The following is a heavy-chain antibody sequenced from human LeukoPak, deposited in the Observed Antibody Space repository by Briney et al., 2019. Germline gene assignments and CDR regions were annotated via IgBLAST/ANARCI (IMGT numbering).Heavy chain of an antibody. J-gene: IGHJ6*02. CDR3: ARQAYYYYGMDV. CDR2: IYTSGST. Sequence: PSETLSLTCTVSGGPISSYYWSWIRQPPGKGLEWIGYIYTSGSTNYNPSLKSRVTISVATSKNQFSLKLSSVTAADTAVYYCARQAYYYYGMDVWGQGTTVTVSS. CDR1: GGPISSYY. V-gene: IGHV4-4*09.